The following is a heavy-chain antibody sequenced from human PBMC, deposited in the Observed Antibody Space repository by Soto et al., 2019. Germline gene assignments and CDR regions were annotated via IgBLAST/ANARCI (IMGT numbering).Heavy chain of an antibody. Sequence: QVQLVQSGAEVKKPGSSVKVSCKASGYTFTNYGISWVRQAPGQGLEWMGWINAYNGNTNYAQKPQGRVTMTTNTSTITAYMELRSLRSDDTAVYYGATDHVAGTYFDYWGQGTLVTVAS. CDR2: INAYNGNT. V-gene: IGHV1-18*01. J-gene: IGHJ4*02. D-gene: IGHD6-19*01. CDR3: ATDHVAGTYFDY. CDR1: GYTFTNYG.